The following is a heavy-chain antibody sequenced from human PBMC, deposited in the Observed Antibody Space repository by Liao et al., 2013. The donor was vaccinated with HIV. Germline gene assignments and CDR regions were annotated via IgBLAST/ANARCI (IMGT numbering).Heavy chain of an antibody. V-gene: IGHV4-61*02. Sequence: QVQLQESGPGLVKPSQTLSLTCTVSGGSISSGSYYWSWIRQPAGKGLEWIGRIYTSGSTNYNPSLKSRVTISVDTSKNQFSLKLSSVTAADTAVYYCARDQGITCSSTSCYYYYMDVWGKGTTVTVSS. CDR1: GGSISSGSYY. CDR2: IYTSGST. CDR3: ARDQGITCSSTSCYYYYMDV. D-gene: IGHD2-2*01. J-gene: IGHJ6*03.